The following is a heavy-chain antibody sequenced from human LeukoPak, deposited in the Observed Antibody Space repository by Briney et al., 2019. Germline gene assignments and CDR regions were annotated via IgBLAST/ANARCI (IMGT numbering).Heavy chain of an antibody. CDR1: GDSLNNYY. J-gene: IGHJ6*02. Sequence: SETLSLTCTVSGDSLNNYYWSWIRQPPGKGLEWIGYIYYSGSTNYNPSLKSRVTMSVDTSRTQFSLNLTSVTAADTAVYYCAKVGGFPPLYFYGVGVWGQGTTVTVSS. D-gene: IGHD2-15*01. CDR2: IYYSGST. CDR3: AKVGGFPPLYFYGVGV. V-gene: IGHV4-59*01.